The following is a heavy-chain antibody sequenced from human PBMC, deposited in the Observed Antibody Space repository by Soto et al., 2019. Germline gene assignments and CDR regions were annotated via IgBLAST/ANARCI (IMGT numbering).Heavy chain of an antibody. D-gene: IGHD2-2*01. CDR1: GYSFTSYW. CDR2: IDPSDSYT. Sequence: PGESLKISCKGSGYSFTSYWISWVRQMPGKGLEWMGRIDPSDSYTNYSPSFQGHVTISADKSISTAYLQWSSLKASDTAMYYCARPSCSSISCYEGYYYGMDVWGQGTTVTVSS. J-gene: IGHJ6*02. V-gene: IGHV5-10-1*01. CDR3: ARPSCSSISCYEGYYYGMDV.